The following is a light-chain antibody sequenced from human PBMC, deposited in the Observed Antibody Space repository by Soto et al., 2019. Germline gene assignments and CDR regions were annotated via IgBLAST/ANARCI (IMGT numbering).Light chain of an antibody. J-gene: IGLJ3*02. CDR2: VNI. Sequence: QSVLTQPPSVSGAPGQRVTISCTGSTSNIGAGYDVHWYQQLPGTAPKLLIYVNINRPSGVPDRFSGSRSGTSASLTITGLQADDEADYYCQSFANSPRRWVFGGGTKVTVL. CDR3: QSFANSPRRWV. CDR1: TSNIGAGYD. V-gene: IGLV1-40*01.